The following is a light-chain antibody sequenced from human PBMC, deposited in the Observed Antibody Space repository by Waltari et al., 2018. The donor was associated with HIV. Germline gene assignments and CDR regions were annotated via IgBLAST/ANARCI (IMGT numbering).Light chain of an antibody. CDR2: DNT. CDR1: QPTIGAGHN. CDR3: QSYDSSLSGVV. J-gene: IGLJ2*01. V-gene: IGLV1-40*01. Sequence: QSVLRQPPSVSGAPGQRVNISCTGSQPTIGAGHNLHWYQQRPVTAPKLLIYDNTNRPSGVPDRFSGSKSGTSTSLAIAGLQADDEADYYCQSYDSSLSGVVFGGGTRLTVL.